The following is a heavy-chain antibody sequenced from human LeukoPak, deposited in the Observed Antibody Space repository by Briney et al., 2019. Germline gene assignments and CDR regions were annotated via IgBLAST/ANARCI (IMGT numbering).Heavy chain of an antibody. CDR1: GYSFTSYW. CDR3: ACAANLRCFDWSVVY. CDR2: IYPGDSDT. V-gene: IGHV5-51*01. Sequence: GESLKISCKGSGYSFTSYWIGWVRQMPGKGLEWMGIIYPGDSDTRYSPSFQGQVTISADKSISTAYLQWSSLKASDTAMYYCACAANLRCFDWSVVYWGQGTLVTVSS. D-gene: IGHD3-9*01. J-gene: IGHJ4*02.